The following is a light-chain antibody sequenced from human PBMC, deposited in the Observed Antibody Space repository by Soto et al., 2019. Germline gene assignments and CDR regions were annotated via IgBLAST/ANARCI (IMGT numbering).Light chain of an antibody. V-gene: IGLV2-14*03. Sequence: QSVLTQPASVSGSPGQSITISCTETSSDVAEYKYVSWYQQHPGGAPKLIIYDVSNRPSGVSNRFSGSKSGSTASLTISGLQAEDEADYYCSAYTTSIALYLFGAGTKVTVL. J-gene: IGLJ1*01. CDR2: DVS. CDR3: SAYTTSIALYL. CDR1: SSDVAEYKY.